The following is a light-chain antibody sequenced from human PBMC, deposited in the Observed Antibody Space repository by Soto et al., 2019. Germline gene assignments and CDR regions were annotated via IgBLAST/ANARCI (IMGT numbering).Light chain of an antibody. J-gene: IGLJ3*02. CDR1: TSNIGKNY. V-gene: IGLV1-47*01. CDR3: AVWEGSLSFWG. Sequence: QSVLTQPPSASETPGQRVTVSCSGSTSNIGKNYVYWYQQLPGTAPKLLIYKSNQRPSGVPDRFSGSKSGTSASLAISGLRSGGGGYYYWAVWEGSLSFWGFGGGTKLTVL. CDR2: KSN.